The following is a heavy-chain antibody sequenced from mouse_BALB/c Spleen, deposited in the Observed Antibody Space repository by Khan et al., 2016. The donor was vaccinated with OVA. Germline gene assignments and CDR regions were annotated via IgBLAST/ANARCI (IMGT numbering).Heavy chain of an antibody. CDR1: GYTFTNYG. J-gene: IGHJ2*01. CDR2: INTYTGEP. V-gene: IGHV9-3-1*01. Sequence: QIQLVQSGPELKKPGETVTLSCKASGYTFTNYGMNWVNHAPGKGLKWMGWINTYTGEPTYVDDFKGRFVFSLVPSTSTSYLQINNLTNEDTATYFCASYDYDDCFDFWGQGTTLSGSS. CDR3: ASYDYDDCFDF. D-gene: IGHD2-4*01.